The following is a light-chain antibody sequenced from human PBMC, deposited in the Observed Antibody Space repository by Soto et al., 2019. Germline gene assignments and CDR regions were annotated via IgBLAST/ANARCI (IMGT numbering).Light chain of an antibody. CDR3: QQSFSSPLT. J-gene: IGKJ4*01. CDR1: QSISNY. Sequence: DIQMTQSPSSLSASVGDRVTITCRASQSISNYLNWYQQKPGKAPTLLIYAAANLQSGVPSRFTGSGSGTDFTLTISSLQPEDFATYYCQQSFSSPLTFGGGTKVEIK. V-gene: IGKV1-39*01. CDR2: AAA.